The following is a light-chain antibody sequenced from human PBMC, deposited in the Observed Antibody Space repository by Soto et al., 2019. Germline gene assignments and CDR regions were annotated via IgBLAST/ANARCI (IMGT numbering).Light chain of an antibody. CDR3: SSYTSSSTRV. Sequence: QSALTQPASVSGSPGQSITISCTGTSSEVGGYDYVSWYQQHPGKAPELMIYEVSNRPSGVSNRFSGSKSGNTASLTISGLQAEDEADYYCSSYTSSSTRVFGGGTKVTVL. J-gene: IGLJ2*01. CDR1: SSEVGGYDY. CDR2: EVS. V-gene: IGLV2-14*01.